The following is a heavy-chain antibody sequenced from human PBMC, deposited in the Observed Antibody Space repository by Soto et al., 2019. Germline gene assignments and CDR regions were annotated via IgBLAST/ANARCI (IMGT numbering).Heavy chain of an antibody. J-gene: IGHJ4*02. CDR3: ARTSRFDS. CDR2: INHSGST. Sequence: QVQLQQWGAGLLKPSETLSLTCAVYGGSFSGYYWSWIRQPPGKGLEWIGQINHSGSTNYNPSLKSRVTIAVDTFKNQFSLKVNSVTAADTAVYYCARTSRFDSWGQGTLVTVSS. V-gene: IGHV4-34*01. D-gene: IGHD6-6*01. CDR1: GGSFSGYY.